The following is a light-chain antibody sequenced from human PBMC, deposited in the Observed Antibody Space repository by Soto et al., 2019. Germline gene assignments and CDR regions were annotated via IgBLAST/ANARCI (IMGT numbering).Light chain of an antibody. Sequence: EIVLTQSPATLSLSPGERATLSCRASQSVSSYLAWYQQRPGQAPRLLIYDASNRATGIPARFSGRGSGTDFTLTISSLEPEDFAVYYCQQRSDWPRTFGQGTKVDTK. J-gene: IGKJ1*01. V-gene: IGKV3-11*01. CDR1: QSVSSY. CDR3: QQRSDWPRT. CDR2: DAS.